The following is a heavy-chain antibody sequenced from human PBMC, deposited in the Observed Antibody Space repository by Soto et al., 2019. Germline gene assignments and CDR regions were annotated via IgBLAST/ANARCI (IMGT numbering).Heavy chain of an antibody. J-gene: IGHJ6*02. CDR1: GGTFSSYA. V-gene: IGHV1-69*12. Sequence: QVKLVQSGAEVKKPGSSMKVSCKASGGTFSSYAISWVRQAPGQGLEWMGGIIPIFGTADYAQKLHGRVTITADESTSTAYMELSSMRSEDTAVYYCARGITGTVTYYYGLDVWGQGTTVTVSS. CDR3: ARGITGTVTYYYGLDV. D-gene: IGHD1-20*01. CDR2: IIPIFGTA.